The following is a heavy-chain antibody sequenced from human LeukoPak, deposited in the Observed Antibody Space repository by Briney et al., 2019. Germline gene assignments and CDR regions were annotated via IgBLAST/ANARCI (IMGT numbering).Heavy chain of an antibody. Sequence: GGSLRLSCVASGRPLGSYWMHWARHAPGKGLVWVARLSGDGTITRYADSVKGRFTISRDNSKNTVYLQLNSLRVEDTAVYFCARDPLVEMATRDYWGLGTLVTVSS. CDR2: LSGDGTIT. D-gene: IGHD1-14*01. J-gene: IGHJ4*02. CDR3: ARDPLVEMATRDY. V-gene: IGHV3-74*01. CDR1: GRPLGSYW.